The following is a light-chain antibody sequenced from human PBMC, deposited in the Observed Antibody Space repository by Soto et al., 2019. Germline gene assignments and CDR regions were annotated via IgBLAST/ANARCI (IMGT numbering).Light chain of an antibody. V-gene: IGLV2-23*02. CDR3: CSYAGSSTYV. Sequence: QSALTQPASVSGAPGQSITISCTGTNSDLNYVSWHQQHPGKAPKLMIYEVSNRPSGFSNRFSGSKSGNTASLTISGLQAEDEADYYCCSYAGSSTYVFGTGTKVTVL. CDR1: NSDLNY. J-gene: IGLJ1*01. CDR2: EVS.